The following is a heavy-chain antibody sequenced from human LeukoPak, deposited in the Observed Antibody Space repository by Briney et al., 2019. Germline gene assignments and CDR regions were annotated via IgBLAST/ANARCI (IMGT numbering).Heavy chain of an antibody. V-gene: IGHV1-58*01. Sequence: SVKVSCKASGFTFTSSAVQWVRQARGQRLEWIGWIVVGSGNTNYAQKFQKRVTITRDMSTSTAYMELSSLRSEDTAVYYCAAVRHYYDSSGYPLFEDWGQGTLVTVSS. D-gene: IGHD3-22*01. CDR3: AAVRHYYDSSGYPLFED. J-gene: IGHJ4*02. CDR2: IVVGSGNT. CDR1: GFTFTSSA.